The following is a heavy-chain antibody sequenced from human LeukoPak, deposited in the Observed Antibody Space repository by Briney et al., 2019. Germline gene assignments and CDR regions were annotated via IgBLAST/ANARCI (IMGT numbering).Heavy chain of an antibody. V-gene: IGHV3-33*01. Sequence: GRSLRLSCAVSGFSFSSYGVHWVRQAPGKELEWVAVIRYDGGDYYYADSVKGRFTISRDNSKNTLYLQMNSLRAEDTAVYYCATHYYGSGSYYNVGGPWGQGTLVTVSS. CDR2: IRYDGGDY. CDR3: ATHYYGSGSYYNVGGP. J-gene: IGHJ5*02. D-gene: IGHD3-10*01. CDR1: GFSFSSYG.